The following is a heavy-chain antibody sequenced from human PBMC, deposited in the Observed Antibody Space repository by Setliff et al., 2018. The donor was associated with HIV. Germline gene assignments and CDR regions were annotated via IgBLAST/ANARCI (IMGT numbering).Heavy chain of an antibody. Sequence: GASVKVSCKASGYSFTNYGISWVRQAPGQGLEWMGWISSYNDNTNYALNLQGRVTMTTDTSTSTAYVELRSLRSDDTAVYYCARDDVGYCSGGSCYHLFDTFDIWGQGTVVTVS. D-gene: IGHD2-15*01. CDR2: ISSYNDNT. CDR1: GYSFTNYG. V-gene: IGHV1-18*01. CDR3: ARDDVGYCSGGSCYHLFDTFDI. J-gene: IGHJ3*02.